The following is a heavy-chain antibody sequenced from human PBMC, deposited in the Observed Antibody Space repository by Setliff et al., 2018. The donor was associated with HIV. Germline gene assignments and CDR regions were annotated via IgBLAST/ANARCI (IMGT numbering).Heavy chain of an antibody. CDR1: GYTFTDYF. D-gene: IGHD3-3*01. J-gene: IGHJ6*03. CDR3: ANDSSFNMAV. Sequence: ASVKVSCKASGYTFTDYFIHWVRQALGQGFEWMGIINPRGGITTYSQNFQGRVTMTRDTYTSTIYMELSSLRSEDTAVSYCANDSSFNMAVWGKGTTVTVSS. CDR2: INPRGGIT. V-gene: IGHV1-46*01.